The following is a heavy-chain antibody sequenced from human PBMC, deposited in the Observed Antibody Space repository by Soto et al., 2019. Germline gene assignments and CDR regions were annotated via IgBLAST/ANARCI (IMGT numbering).Heavy chain of an antibody. J-gene: IGHJ5*02. CDR2: ISANGGSI. V-gene: IGHV3-23*01. CDR3: AKDRYYDTPGWFDP. D-gene: IGHD3-22*01. Sequence: EAQLLASGGGLVQPGGSLSLSCVGSGLTFPDHALRWVPQAPGRGLVWVSAISANGGSIQHADSVKGRFSVSRDNAKNTVYLQMDNLRTEDSAVYYCAKDRYYDTPGWFDPWGQGSRVIVSS. CDR1: GLTFPDHA.